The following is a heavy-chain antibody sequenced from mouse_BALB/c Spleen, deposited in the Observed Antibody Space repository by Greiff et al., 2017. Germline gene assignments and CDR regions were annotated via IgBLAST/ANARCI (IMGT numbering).Heavy chain of an antibody. V-gene: IGHV1-20*02. CDR1: GYSFTGYF. Sequence: EVQLQESGPELVKPGASVKISCKASGYSFTGYFMNWVMQSHGKSLEWIGRINPYNGDTFYNQKFKGKATLTVDKSSRTAHMELRSLASDDSAVYYCARSGGYDERAWFAYWGQGTLVTVAA. CDR2: INPYNGDT. J-gene: IGHJ3*01. CDR3: ARSGGYDERAWFAY. D-gene: IGHD2-2*01.